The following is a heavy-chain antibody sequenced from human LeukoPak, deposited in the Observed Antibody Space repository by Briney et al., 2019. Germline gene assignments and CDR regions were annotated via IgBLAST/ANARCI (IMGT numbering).Heavy chain of an antibody. CDR3: ARDQVGLYYYYGMDV. Sequence: ASVNVSCKASGYTFTSYGISWVRQAPGQGLEWVGWISAYNGNTNYAQKLQGRVTMTTDTSTSTAYMELRSLRSDDTAVYYCARDQVGLYYYYGMDVWGQGTTVTVSS. J-gene: IGHJ6*02. V-gene: IGHV1-18*01. CDR1: GYTFTSYG. CDR2: ISAYNGNT. D-gene: IGHD1-26*01.